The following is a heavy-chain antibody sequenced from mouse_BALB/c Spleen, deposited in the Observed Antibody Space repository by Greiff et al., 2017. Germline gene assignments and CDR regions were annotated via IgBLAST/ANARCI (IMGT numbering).Heavy chain of an antibody. J-gene: IGHJ3*01. CDR2: IRNKANGYTT. CDR3: ARDNLITTVGRAWFAY. Sequence: EVKLVESGGGLVQPGGSLRLSCATSGFTFTDYYMSWVRQPPGKALEWLGFIRNKANGYTTEYSASVKGRFTISRDNSQSILYLQMNTLRAEDSATYYCARDNLITTVGRAWFAYWGQGTLVTVSA. D-gene: IGHD1-1*01. V-gene: IGHV7-3*02. CDR1: GFTFTDYY.